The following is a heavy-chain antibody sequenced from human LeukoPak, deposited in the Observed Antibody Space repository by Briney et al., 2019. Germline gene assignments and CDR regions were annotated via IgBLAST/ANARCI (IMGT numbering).Heavy chain of an antibody. J-gene: IGHJ4*02. CDR1: GFTFGSYW. CDR2: IKQDGSEK. D-gene: IGHD3-22*01. CDR3: ARVTGDSSGYYYLVY. Sequence: GGSLRLSCAASGFTFGSYWMTWVRQAPGKGLEWVANIKQDGSEKHYVDSVKGRFTISRDNAKNSLYLQMNSLRAEDTAVYYCARVTGDSSGYYYLVYWGQGTLVTVSS. V-gene: IGHV3-7*01.